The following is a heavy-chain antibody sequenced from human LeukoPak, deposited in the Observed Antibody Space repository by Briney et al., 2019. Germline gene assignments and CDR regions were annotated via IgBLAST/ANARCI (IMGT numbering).Heavy chain of an antibody. CDR2: VSSSSSYI. CDR3: ARWDRFHGV. CDR1: GFTFSSYS. D-gene: IGHD1-14*01. V-gene: IGHV3-21*01. J-gene: IGHJ4*02. Sequence: GSLRLSCAASGFTFSSYSMNWVRQAPVKGLEWVSSVSSSSSYIYYANSVKGRFTISRDNAKTSLYLQMNSLGVEDTAVYYCARWDRFHGVWGQGTLVTVSS.